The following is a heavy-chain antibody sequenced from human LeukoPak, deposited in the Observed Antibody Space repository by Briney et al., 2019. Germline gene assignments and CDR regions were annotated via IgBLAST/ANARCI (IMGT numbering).Heavy chain of an antibody. D-gene: IGHD4-17*01. Sequence: GASVKVSCMASGYGFNSYGISWVRQAPGQGLEWLGWTSAYNGITTYAQSLQGRVTITTDTFTTTVFMELRSLTSDDTAVYFCARVHGDYPAGMDVWGKGTTVIVS. CDR1: GYGFNSYG. CDR3: ARVHGDYPAGMDV. J-gene: IGHJ6*03. V-gene: IGHV1-18*01. CDR2: TSAYNGIT.